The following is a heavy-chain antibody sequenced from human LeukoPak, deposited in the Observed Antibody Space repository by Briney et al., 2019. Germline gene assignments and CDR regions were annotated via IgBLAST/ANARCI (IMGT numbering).Heavy chain of an antibody. Sequence: GGSLRLSGAASGFTFSSYAMTWVRQAPGKGLEWVSAISCNGSSTFYADSVKGQFTTSRDNSKNTLYLQMNSLRAEDTAVYYCAKVRYFGPSAFDIWGQGTMVTVS. V-gene: IGHV3-23*01. CDR1: GFTFSSYA. CDR3: AKVRYFGPSAFDI. J-gene: IGHJ3*02. CDR2: ISCNGSST. D-gene: IGHD3-9*01.